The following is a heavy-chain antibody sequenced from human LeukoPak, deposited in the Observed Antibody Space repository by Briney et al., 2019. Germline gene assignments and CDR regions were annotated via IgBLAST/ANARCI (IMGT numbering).Heavy chain of an antibody. J-gene: IGHJ4*02. CDR2: IYYSGST. D-gene: IGHD5-18*01. CDR3: ARTNSYGYATY. V-gene: IGHV4-59*01. Sequence: PSETLSLTCTVSGGSISSYYWSWIRQPPGKGLEWIGYIYYSGSTNYNPSLKSRVTISVDTSKNQFSLKLSSVTAADTAVYYCARTNSYGYATYWGQGTLVTVSS. CDR1: GGSISSYY.